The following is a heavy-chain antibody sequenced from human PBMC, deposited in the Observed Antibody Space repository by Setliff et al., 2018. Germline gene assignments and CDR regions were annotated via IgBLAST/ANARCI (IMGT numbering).Heavy chain of an antibody. D-gene: IGHD2-2*01. Sequence: ASVKVSCKASGHIFNSYGISWVRQAPGKGLEWVGWISSYNDVTTYAQKFQDRLTLTMDTSTNTVFMELRNLRADDTATYYCARDGGKYCATTSCFHFDYWGQGTQVTVSS. CDR1: GHIFNSYG. CDR3: ARDGGKYCATTSCFHFDY. J-gene: IGHJ4*02. CDR2: ISSYNDVT. V-gene: IGHV1-18*01.